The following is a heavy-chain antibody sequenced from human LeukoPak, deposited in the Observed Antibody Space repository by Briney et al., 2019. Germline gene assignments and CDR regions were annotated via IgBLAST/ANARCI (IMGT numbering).Heavy chain of an antibody. D-gene: IGHD3-10*01. V-gene: IGHV3-23*01. CDR1: GFTVSTNS. Sequence: PGGSLRLSCTVSGFTVSTNSMSWVRQAPGKGLEWVSTISGSGDRTYYADSVKGRFTISRDNSKNTLFLQMSSLKAEDTAVYYCAKGYYGSGSYGWFDYWGQGTLVTVSS. CDR3: AKGYYGSGSYGWFDY. CDR2: ISGSGDRT. J-gene: IGHJ4*02.